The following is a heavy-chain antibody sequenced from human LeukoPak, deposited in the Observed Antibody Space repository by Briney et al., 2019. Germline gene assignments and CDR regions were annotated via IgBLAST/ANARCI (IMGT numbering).Heavy chain of an antibody. V-gene: IGHV4-59*01. CDR2: IYYSGST. CDR1: GGSISSYY. D-gene: IGHD6-6*01. J-gene: IGHJ4*02. Sequence: SETLSLTCTVSGGSISSYYWSWIRQPSGKGLEWIGYIYYSGSTNYNPSLKSRVTISVDTSKNQFSLKLSSVTAADTAVYYCARDWSIAARPDGYIDYWGQGTLVTVSS. CDR3: ARDWSIAARPDGYIDY.